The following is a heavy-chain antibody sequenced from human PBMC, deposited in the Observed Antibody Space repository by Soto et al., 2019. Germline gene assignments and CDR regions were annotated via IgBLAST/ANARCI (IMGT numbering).Heavy chain of an antibody. CDR2: IRSSSSTI. D-gene: IGHD2-15*01. CDR1: GFTFSSYI. Sequence: PGGCLRLSCAASGFTFSSYIMNCVRQDPGKGLEWVSYIRSSSSTIYYADSVKGRFTISRDNAKNSLYLQMNSLRGEDTAVYYCARDGCSGGSCYWDYWGQGTLVTVSS. CDR3: ARDGCSGGSCYWDY. J-gene: IGHJ4*02. V-gene: IGHV3-48*01.